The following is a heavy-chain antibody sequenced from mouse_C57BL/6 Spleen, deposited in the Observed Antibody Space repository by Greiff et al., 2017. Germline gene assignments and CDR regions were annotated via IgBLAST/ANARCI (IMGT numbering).Heavy chain of an antibody. CDR2: IDPSDSYT. CDR3: ARGGIYYGSSYDRTAY. D-gene: IGHD1-1*01. CDR1: GYTFTSYW. Sequence: QVQLQQPGAELVKPGASVKLSCKASGYTFTSYWMQWVKQRPGQGLEWIGEIDPSDSYTTYNQKFKGKATLTVDTSSSTAYMQLSTLTAEASAVYYCARGGIYYGSSYDRTAYWGQGTTLTVSS. V-gene: IGHV1-50*01. J-gene: IGHJ2*01.